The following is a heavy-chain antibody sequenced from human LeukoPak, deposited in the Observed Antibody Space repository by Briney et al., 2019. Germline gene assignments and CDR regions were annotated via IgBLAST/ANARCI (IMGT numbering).Heavy chain of an antibody. CDR2: IYYSGST. D-gene: IGHD1-14*01. J-gene: IGHJ6*03. Sequence: SETLSLTCAVYGGSFSGYYWSWIRQPPGKGLEWIGYIYYSGSTNYNPSLKSRVTISVDTSKNQFSLKLSSVTAADTAVYYCARETGAYYYYYMDVWGKGTTVTVSS. CDR1: GGSFSGYY. CDR3: ARETGAYYYYYMDV. V-gene: IGHV4-59*01.